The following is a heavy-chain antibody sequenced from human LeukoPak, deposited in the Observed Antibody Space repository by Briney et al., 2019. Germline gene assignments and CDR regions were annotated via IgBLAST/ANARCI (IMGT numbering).Heavy chain of an antibody. CDR1: GFTFSNYA. CDR2: ISGSGGST. Sequence: PGGSLRLSCAASGFTFSNYAMSWVRQAPGKGLEWVSVISGSGGSTYYADSVKGRFTISRDNSKNSLYLQMNSLRAEDTAVYYCARENTDFWSGYYLHAGYYYYYYMDVWGKGTTVTVSS. CDR3: ARENTDFWSGYYLHAGYYYYYYMDV. V-gene: IGHV3-23*01. D-gene: IGHD3-3*01. J-gene: IGHJ6*03.